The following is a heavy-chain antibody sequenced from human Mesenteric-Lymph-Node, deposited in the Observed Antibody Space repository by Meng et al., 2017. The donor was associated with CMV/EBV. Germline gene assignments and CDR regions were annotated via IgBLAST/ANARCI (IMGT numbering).Heavy chain of an antibody. V-gene: IGHV1-8*01. D-gene: IGHD3-10*01. CDR3: ARGHRYGSGSSGFDY. CDR2: MNPNSGNT. Sequence: SGYTFTIYASYWVRQATGQGLEWMGWMNPNSGNTGYAQKFQGRVTITSNTSRSTAYLGRSSLGSEDAAVYYCARGHRYGSGSSGFDYWGQGTLVTVSS. J-gene: IGHJ4*02. CDR1: GYTFTIYA.